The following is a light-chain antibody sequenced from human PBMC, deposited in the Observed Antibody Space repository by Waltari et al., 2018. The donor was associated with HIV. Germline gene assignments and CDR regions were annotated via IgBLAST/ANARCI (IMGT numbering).Light chain of an antibody. CDR3: QQYSTYPA. J-gene: IGKJ1*01. CDR1: QSISSW. V-gene: IGKV1-5*03. Sequence: DIQMTQSPSTLSASVGDRVTITCRASQSISSWLAWYQQKPGKAPKLLIYKASSLDSGVPSRFSGSGSGTEFTLTISSLQHDDFATYYCQQYSTYPAFGQGTKVEIK. CDR2: KAS.